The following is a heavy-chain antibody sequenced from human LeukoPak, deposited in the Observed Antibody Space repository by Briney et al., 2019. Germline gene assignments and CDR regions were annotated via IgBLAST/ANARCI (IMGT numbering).Heavy chain of an antibody. V-gene: IGHV3-48*01. CDR3: ASSPKRPPLDY. Sequence: GGSLRLSCAASGFTFSSYSMNWVRQAPGKGLEWVSYVSSSSSTIYYADSVKGRFTISRDNAKNSLYLQMNSLRAEDTAVYYCASSPKRPPLDYWGQGTLVTVSS. CDR2: VSSSSSTI. J-gene: IGHJ4*02. CDR1: GFTFSSYS.